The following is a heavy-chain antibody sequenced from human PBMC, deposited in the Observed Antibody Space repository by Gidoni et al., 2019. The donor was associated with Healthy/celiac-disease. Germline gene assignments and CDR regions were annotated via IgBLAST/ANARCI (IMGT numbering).Heavy chain of an antibody. Sequence: QVQLVQSGTEVKKPGASVKVSCKASGYTFTGYYMHWVRQAPGHGLEWMGWIKPNSGGTNYAQKFQGWVTMTRDTSISTAHMELSRRRSDDTAVYYCARAGLDPGRFGELFPVEKNYYYYYYGMDVWGQGTTVTVSS. CDR2: IKPNSGGT. V-gene: IGHV1-2*04. CDR3: ARAGLDPGRFGELFPVEKNYYYYYYGMDV. D-gene: IGHD3-10*01. J-gene: IGHJ6*02. CDR1: GYTFTGYY.